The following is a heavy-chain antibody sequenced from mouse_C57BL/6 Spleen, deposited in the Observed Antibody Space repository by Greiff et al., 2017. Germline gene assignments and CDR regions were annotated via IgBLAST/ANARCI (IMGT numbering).Heavy chain of an antibody. CDR1: GYTFTGYW. CDR3: APTVVAKLDY. J-gene: IGHJ2*01. Sequence: VQLQQPGAELVKPGASVKLSCKASGYTFTGYWMHWVKQRPGQGLEWIGMIHPNSGSTNYNEKFKSKATLTVDKSSSTAYMQLSSLTSEDSAVYYCAPTVVAKLDYWGQGTTLTVSS. D-gene: IGHD1-1*01. CDR2: IHPNSGST. V-gene: IGHV1-64*01.